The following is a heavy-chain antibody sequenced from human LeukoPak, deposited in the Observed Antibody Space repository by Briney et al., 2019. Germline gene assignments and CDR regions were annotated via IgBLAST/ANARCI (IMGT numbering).Heavy chain of an antibody. V-gene: IGHV4-34*01. CDR3: ARAYVDIVATITFDY. D-gene: IGHD5-12*01. Sequence: SETLSLTCAVYGGSFSGYYWSWIRQPPGKGLEWLGEINHSGSTNYNPSLKSRVAISVDTSKNQFSLKLSSVTAADTAVYYCARAYVDIVATITFDYWGQGTLVTVSS. J-gene: IGHJ4*02. CDR1: GGSFSGYY. CDR2: INHSGST.